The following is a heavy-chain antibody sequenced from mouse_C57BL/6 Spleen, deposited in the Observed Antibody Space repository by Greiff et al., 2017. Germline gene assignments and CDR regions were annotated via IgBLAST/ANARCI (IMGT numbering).Heavy chain of an antibody. V-gene: IGHV1-59*01. CDR1: GYTFTSYW. Sequence: VQLQQPGAELVRPGTSVKLSCKASGYTFTSYWMHWVKQRPGQGLEWIGVIDPSDSYTNYNQKFKGKATLTVDTTSSPAYMRLSRQTAEDSAVYYCAREGYGSGFYFDYGGQGTTLTVSS. J-gene: IGHJ2*01. CDR2: IDPSDSYT. D-gene: IGHD1-1*01. CDR3: AREGYGSGFYFDY.